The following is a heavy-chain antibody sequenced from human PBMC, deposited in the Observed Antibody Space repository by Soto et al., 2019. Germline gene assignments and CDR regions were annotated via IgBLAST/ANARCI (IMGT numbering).Heavy chain of an antibody. CDR1: GGSFSGYF. V-gene: IGHV4-34*01. J-gene: IGHJ3*01. CDR3: ARGGSSDWQVAFDF. D-gene: IGHD6-19*01. Sequence: PSETLSLTCDVYGGSFSGYFWNWIRQSPGKGLEWIGKVNHNGRNNYNPSLKSRVTISLDMSKKQISLKLTSVTAADTAVYYYARGGSSDWQVAFDFWGQGTMVTVSS. CDR2: VNHNGRN.